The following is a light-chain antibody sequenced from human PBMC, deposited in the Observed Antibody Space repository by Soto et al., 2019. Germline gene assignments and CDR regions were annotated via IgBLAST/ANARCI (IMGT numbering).Light chain of an antibody. V-gene: IGKV3-20*01. CDR3: LQYGTSSLT. Sequence: EIVLTQSPGTLSLSPGERATLSCRASLTVTNNYLAWYQQKSGQAPRLLIHGASNRATAIPDRFSGSGSGTDFTLTISILEPEDFAVYYCLQYGTSSLTFGQGTRLEIK. CDR1: LTVTNNY. CDR2: GAS. J-gene: IGKJ5*01.